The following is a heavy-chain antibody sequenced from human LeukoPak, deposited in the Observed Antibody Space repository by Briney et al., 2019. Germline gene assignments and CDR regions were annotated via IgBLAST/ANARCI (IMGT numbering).Heavy chain of an antibody. CDR2: MNPNSGNT. J-gene: IGHJ4*02. CDR1: GYTFTSYD. V-gene: IGHV1-8*01. CDR3: ARVQRYDFWSGYSMFFDY. D-gene: IGHD3-3*01. Sequence: ASVKVSYKASGYTFTSYDINWVRQATGQGLEWMGWMNPNSGNTGYAQKFQGRVTMTRNTSISTAYMELSSLRSEDTAVYYCARVQRYDFWSGYSMFFDYWGQGTLVTVSS.